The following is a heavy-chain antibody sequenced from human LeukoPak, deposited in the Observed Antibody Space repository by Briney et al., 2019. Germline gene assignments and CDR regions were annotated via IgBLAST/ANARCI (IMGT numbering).Heavy chain of an antibody. V-gene: IGHV4-59*01. Sequence: SETLSLTCTVSGGSISSYYWSWIRQPPGKGLEWIGYIYYSGSTNYNPSLKSRVTISVDTSKNQFSLKLSSVTAADTAVYYCARALFGVPGYYYYGMDVWGQGTTVIVSS. CDR1: GGSISSYY. CDR3: ARALFGVPGYYYYGMDV. D-gene: IGHD2-2*01. CDR2: IYYSGST. J-gene: IGHJ6*02.